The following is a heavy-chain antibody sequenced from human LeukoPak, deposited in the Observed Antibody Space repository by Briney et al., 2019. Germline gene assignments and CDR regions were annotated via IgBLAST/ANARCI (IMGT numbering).Heavy chain of an antibody. CDR1: GFTFSSYA. J-gene: IGHJ3*02. D-gene: IGHD3-16*02. V-gene: IGHV3-23*01. CDR3: VYLGELSLSTVRDAFDI. Sequence: PGGSLRLSCAASGFTFSSYAMSWVRQAPGKGLEWVSAISGSGGSTYYADSVKGRFTISRDNSKNTLYLQMNSLGAEDTAVYYCVYLGELSLSTVRDAFDIWGQGTMVTVSS. CDR2: ISGSGGST.